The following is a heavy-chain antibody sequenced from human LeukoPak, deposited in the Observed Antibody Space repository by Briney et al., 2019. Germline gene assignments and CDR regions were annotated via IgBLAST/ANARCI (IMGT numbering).Heavy chain of an antibody. CDR1: GFTFSTYW. V-gene: IGHV3-7*03. CDR2: ITPGGSDK. D-gene: IGHD6-13*01. J-gene: IGHJ5*02. Sequence: TGGSLRLSCAASGFTFSTYWMSWVRQAPGKGLEWLANITPGGSDKYYVDSVKGRFTISRDNAKNLLYLQMDSLRAEDTATYYCATAATGNKNWFDPWGQGTLVTVSS. CDR3: ATAATGNKNWFDP.